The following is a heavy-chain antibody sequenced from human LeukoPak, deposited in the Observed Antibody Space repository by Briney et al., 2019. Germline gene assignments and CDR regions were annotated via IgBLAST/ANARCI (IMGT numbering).Heavy chain of an antibody. CDR3: ASGYSSSPFGYYYYMDV. D-gene: IGHD6-6*01. CDR2: INHSGST. Sequence: SETLSLTCAVYGGSFSGYYWSWIRQPPGKGLEWIGEINHSGSTNYNPSLKSRVTISVDTSKNQFSLKLSSVTAADTAVYYCASGYSSSPFGYYYYMDVRGKGTTVTVSS. CDR1: GGSFSGYY. J-gene: IGHJ6*03. V-gene: IGHV4-34*01.